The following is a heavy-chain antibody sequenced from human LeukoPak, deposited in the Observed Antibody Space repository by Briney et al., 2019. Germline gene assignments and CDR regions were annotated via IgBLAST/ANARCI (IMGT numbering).Heavy chain of an antibody. CDR2: INWNGGST. CDR3: ASSGSYRFDY. D-gene: IGHD1-26*01. J-gene: IGHJ4*02. Sequence: GGSLRLSCAASGFTFDDYGMSWVRQAPGKGLEWVSGINWNGGSTGYADSVKGRFTISRDNAKNSLYLQMNSLRDEDTAVYYRASSGSYRFDYWGQGTLVTVSS. V-gene: IGHV3-20*04. CDR1: GFTFDDYG.